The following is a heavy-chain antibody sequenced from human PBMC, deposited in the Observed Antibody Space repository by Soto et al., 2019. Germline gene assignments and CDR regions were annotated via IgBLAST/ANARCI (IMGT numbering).Heavy chain of an antibody. CDR2: IYWEDDK. V-gene: IGHV2-5*02. Sequence: QITLKESGPTVVKPTETLTLTCTFSGFSLTTSGVGVGWVRQSPGKAPEWLALIYWEDDKRYSTSLNSKLIITKDTTNNQVILTIDNVDPADTATYYCAHRVLRTVFGLVTTTAINFDFWGPGTPVVVSS. CDR1: GFSLTTSGVG. CDR3: AHRVLRTVFGLVTTTAINFDF. D-gene: IGHD3-3*01. J-gene: IGHJ4*02.